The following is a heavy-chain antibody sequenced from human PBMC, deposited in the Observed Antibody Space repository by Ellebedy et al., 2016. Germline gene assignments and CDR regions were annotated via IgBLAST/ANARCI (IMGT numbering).Heavy chain of an antibody. CDR2: INAGNGNT. V-gene: IGHV1-3*01. Sequence: ASVKVSCKASGYTFTTYAMHWVRQAPGQRLEWMGWINAGNGNTKYSQKFQGSVAITRDTSASTAYMELSSLRSEDTAVYYCAREIIVGAIADYWGQGTLVTVSS. CDR1: GYTFTTYA. CDR3: AREIIVGAIADY. J-gene: IGHJ4*02. D-gene: IGHD1-26*01.